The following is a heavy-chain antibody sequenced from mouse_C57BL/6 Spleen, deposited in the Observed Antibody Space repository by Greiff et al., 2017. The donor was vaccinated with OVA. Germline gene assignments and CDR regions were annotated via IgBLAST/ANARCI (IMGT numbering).Heavy chain of an antibody. V-gene: IGHV10-1*01. Sequence: EVQLVESGGGLVQPKGSLKLSCAASGFSFNTYAMNWVRQAPGKGLEWVARIRSKSNNYATYYADSVKDRFTISRDDSESMLYLQMNNLKTEDTAMYYCGCGTGTEIFAYWGQGTLVTVSA. J-gene: IGHJ3*01. D-gene: IGHD4-1*01. CDR2: IRSKSNNYAT. CDR3: GCGTGTEIFAY. CDR1: GFSFNTYA.